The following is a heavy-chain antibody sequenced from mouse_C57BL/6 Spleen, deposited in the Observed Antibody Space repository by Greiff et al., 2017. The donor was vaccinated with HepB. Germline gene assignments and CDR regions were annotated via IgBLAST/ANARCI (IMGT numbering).Heavy chain of an antibody. J-gene: IGHJ3*01. V-gene: IGHV1-42*01. CDR3: ARREIYYCNYWFAY. CDR1: GYSFTGYY. Sequence: VQLQQSGPELVKPGASVKISCKASGYSFTGYYMNWVKQSPEKSLEWIGEINPSTGGTTYNQKFKAKATLTVDKSSSTAYMQLKSLTSEDSAVYYCARREIYYCNYWFAYWGQGTLVTVSA. D-gene: IGHD2-1*01. CDR2: INPSTGGT.